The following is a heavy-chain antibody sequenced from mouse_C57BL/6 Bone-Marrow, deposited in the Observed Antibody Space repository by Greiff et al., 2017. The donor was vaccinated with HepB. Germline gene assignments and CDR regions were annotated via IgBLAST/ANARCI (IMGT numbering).Heavy chain of an antibody. Sequence: VQLKQSGPELVKPGASVKIPCKASGYTFTDYNMDWVKQSHGKSLEWIGDINPNNGGTIYNQKFKGKATLTVDKSSSTAYMELRSLTSEDTAVYYCARMSELAWFAYWGQGTLVTVSA. CDR2: INPNNGGT. D-gene: IGHD4-1*01. CDR3: ARMSELAWFAY. V-gene: IGHV1-18*01. J-gene: IGHJ3*01. CDR1: GYTFTDYN.